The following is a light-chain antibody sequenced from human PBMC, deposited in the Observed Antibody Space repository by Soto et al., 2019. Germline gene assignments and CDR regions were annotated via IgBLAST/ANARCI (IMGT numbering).Light chain of an antibody. CDR1: QSVSSSY. Sequence: EIVLTQSPGTLSLSPGERATLSCRASQSVSSSYLAWYQQKPGQAPRLLIYGASSRATGIPDRFSGSGSGTDFTLTISALQPGDFATYYCQHYTISGCTFGQGTKLEIK. J-gene: IGKJ2*02. V-gene: IGKV3-20*01. CDR3: QHYTISGCT. CDR2: GAS.